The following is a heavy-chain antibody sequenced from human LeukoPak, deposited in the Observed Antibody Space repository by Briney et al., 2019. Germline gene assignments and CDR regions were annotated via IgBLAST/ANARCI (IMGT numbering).Heavy chain of an antibody. CDR2: ITSSGGIT. Sequence: GGSLRLSCAASGFTFSNYAMSWVRQAPGKGLEWVSVITSSGGITYYADSVKGRFTISRDNSKNTLYLQMNSLRAEDTAVYYCARHAPTSSAFDYWGHGTLVTVSS. J-gene: IGHJ4*01. CDR3: ARHAPTSSAFDY. V-gene: IGHV3-23*01. D-gene: IGHD6-19*01. CDR1: GFTFSNYA.